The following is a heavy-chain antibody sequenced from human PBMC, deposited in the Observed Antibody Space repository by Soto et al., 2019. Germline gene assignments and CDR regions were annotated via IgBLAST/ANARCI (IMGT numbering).Heavy chain of an antibody. CDR1: GFTFSHYW. CDR2: INSDGSVS. CDR3: ARGDCVGSTCYSLAGSFYYYMDV. Sequence: EVQLVESGGGLVQPGGSLRLSCAASGFTFSHYWMYWVRQAPGKGLVWVSRINSDGSVSSYADSVKGRLTISRDNVKNTLYLQMDSLRSEDTAVYYCARGDCVGSTCYSLAGSFYYYMDVWGKGTTVTVFS. D-gene: IGHD2-15*01. V-gene: IGHV3-74*01. J-gene: IGHJ6*03.